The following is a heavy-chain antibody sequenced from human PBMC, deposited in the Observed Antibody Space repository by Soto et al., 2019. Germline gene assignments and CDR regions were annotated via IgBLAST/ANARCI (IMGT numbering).Heavy chain of an antibody. V-gene: IGHV1-8*01. J-gene: IGHJ5*01. Sequence: QVQLVQSGAEVKTPGASVKVSCKASGYTFASYDINWVRQAPGQGLEWMGWMNPNSGNTGYAQKFQGRLTMTRDTALSIAHMELSSLRNEDTAVYYCARSDGYNFNLLDSWGQGTLVTLSA. D-gene: IGHD2-21*01. CDR1: GYTFASYD. CDR2: MNPNSGNT. CDR3: ARSDGYNFNLLDS.